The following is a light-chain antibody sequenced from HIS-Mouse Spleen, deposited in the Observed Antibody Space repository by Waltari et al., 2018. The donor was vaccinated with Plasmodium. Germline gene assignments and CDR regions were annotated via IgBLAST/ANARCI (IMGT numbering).Light chain of an antibody. Sequence: DIVMTQSPDSLAVSPGERATLSCRASQSVSSSYLAWYQQKPGQAPRLLIYGASSRATGIPDRFSGSGSGTDFTLTISRLEPEDFAVYYCQQYGSSPWTFGQGTKVEIK. CDR3: QQYGSSPWT. J-gene: IGKJ1*01. CDR1: QSVSSSY. CDR2: GAS. V-gene: IGKV3-20*01.